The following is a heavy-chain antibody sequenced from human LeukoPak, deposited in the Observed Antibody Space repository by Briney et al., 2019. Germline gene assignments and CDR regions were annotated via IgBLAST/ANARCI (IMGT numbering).Heavy chain of an antibody. Sequence: SETLSLTCTVSGDSISSYYWSWIRQPAGKGLEWIGRIYTSGSTNYNPSLKSRVTMSVDTSKNQFSLKLGSVTAADTAVYYCARAGYCSSTSCHLFRLHYYYYYMDVWGKGTTVTVSS. D-gene: IGHD2-2*01. CDR2: IYTSGST. CDR1: GDSISSYY. V-gene: IGHV4-4*07. CDR3: ARAGYCSSTSCHLFRLHYYYYYMDV. J-gene: IGHJ6*03.